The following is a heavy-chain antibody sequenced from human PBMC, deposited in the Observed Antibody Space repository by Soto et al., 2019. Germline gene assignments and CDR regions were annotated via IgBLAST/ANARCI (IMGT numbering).Heavy chain of an antibody. D-gene: IGHD3-10*01. CDR1: GFSLSNARMS. J-gene: IGHJ4*02. CDR2: IFSNDAK. CDR3: ARIRGWGWLGPNDY. V-gene: IGHV2-26*01. Sequence: QVTLKESGPVLVKPTETLTLTCTVSGFSLSNARMSVSWIRQPPGKALEWLAHIFSNDAKSYSASLKSRLTISTETSKSQVVLTMTNMDPVYTATYYCARIRGWGWLGPNDYWGQGTLVTVSS.